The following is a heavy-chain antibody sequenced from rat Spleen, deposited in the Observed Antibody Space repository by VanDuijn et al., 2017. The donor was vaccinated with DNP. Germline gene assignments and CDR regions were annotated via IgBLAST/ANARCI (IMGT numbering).Heavy chain of an antibody. Sequence: QVQLKESGPGLVQPSQTLSLACTVSGFSLTSYHVHWVRQPSGKGLEWMGVIWTGGSTEYNSALKSRLSISRDTSKSQVFLKMNSLQTEDTATYYCARDRSGHYFDYWGQGVMVTVSS. CDR3: ARDRSGHYFDY. CDR2: IWTGGST. CDR1: GFSLTSYH. J-gene: IGHJ2*01. V-gene: IGHV2-43*01. D-gene: IGHD1-1*01.